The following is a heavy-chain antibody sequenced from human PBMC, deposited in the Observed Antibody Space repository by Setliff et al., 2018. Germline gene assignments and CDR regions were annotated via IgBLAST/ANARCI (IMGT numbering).Heavy chain of an antibody. CDR3: RFWSYVYKNDY. CDR2: INPSGTT. V-gene: IGHV4-34*01. Sequence: PSETLSLTCTFYGGPFSDYYWGWVRQTPGKGLEWIAEINPSGTTNYIPSLKSRLTISVDTSKRQFSLKLISLTAADTAVYYCRFWSYVYKNDYWAQGTLVTVSS. D-gene: IGHD3-16*01. CDR1: GGPFSDYY. J-gene: IGHJ4*02.